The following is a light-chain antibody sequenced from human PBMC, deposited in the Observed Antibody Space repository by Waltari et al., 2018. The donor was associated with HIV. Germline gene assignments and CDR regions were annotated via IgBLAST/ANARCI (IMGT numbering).Light chain of an antibody. J-gene: IGKJ5*01. CDR2: GAS. CDR1: QSVTGDY. CDR3: QQYATSQSIT. V-gene: IGKV3-20*01. Sequence: IVLTQSPGTLSLSPGEGAALSCRASQSVTGDYLAWYQQKPGQPPRVRIFGASSRATGIPDRFTGSGSGTDFTLTISRLEPEDSAVYYCQQYATSQSITFGQGTRLEI.